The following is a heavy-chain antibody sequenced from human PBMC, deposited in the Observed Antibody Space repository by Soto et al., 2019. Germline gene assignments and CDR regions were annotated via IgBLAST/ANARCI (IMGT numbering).Heavy chain of an antibody. V-gene: IGHV4-59*12. CDR1: GASITSDY. CDR2: IYSRGNT. Sequence: LSLTCTVSGASITSDYWICIRQSPGKGMKRIGYIYSRGNTNYNCSFNSRVTISVDTSKNQFSLKLSSVSAADTAVYYCAMGGLICGGDCLDAFDVWGQGTMGTV. CDR3: AMGGLICGGDCLDAFDV. J-gene: IGHJ3*01. D-gene: IGHD2-21*02.